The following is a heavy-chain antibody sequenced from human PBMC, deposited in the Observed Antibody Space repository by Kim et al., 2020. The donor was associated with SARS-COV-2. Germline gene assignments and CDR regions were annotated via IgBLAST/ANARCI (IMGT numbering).Heavy chain of an antibody. D-gene: IGHD5-18*01. J-gene: IGHJ6*02. CDR1: GYTFNNYG. Sequence: ASVKVSCKASGYTFNNYGISWVRQAPGQGLEWMGWISAYNGNTNSAQKFQGRVTMTTDTSTNTGYMELRRLRADDTAVYYCARDRGYSYGFFSYYYGMDVWGQGTSVTVS. CDR2: ISAYNGNT. V-gene: IGHV1-18*01. CDR3: ARDRGYSYGFFSYYYGMDV.